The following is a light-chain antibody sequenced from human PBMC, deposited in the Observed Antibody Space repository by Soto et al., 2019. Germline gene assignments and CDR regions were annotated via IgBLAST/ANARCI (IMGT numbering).Light chain of an antibody. CDR2: GAS. CDR1: QSITRN. CDR3: QQYNNWPMWT. J-gene: IGKJ1*01. Sequence: EIVLTQSPATLSLSPGVRATLSWRASQSITRNLAWYQQSPGQAPRLLIYGASTRATGIPARFSGSGSGTEFTLTINSLQSEDFAVYYCQQYNNWPMWTFGQGTKVDI. V-gene: IGKV3-15*01.